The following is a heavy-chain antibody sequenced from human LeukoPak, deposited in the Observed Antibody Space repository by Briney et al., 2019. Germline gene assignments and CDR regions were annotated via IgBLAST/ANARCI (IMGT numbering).Heavy chain of an antibody. V-gene: IGHV3-21*01. Sequence: PGGSLRLSCATSGFTFSRFSFRWVRQAPGKGLEWVASIYVTGNYIYYADSVKGRVTISRDNAKNSVFLQINSLRVEDTAVYYCAREFNTIGNFDYWGQGALVTVSS. CDR2: IYVTGNYI. J-gene: IGHJ4*02. CDR3: AREFNTIGNFDY. D-gene: IGHD1-14*01. CDR1: GFTFSRFS.